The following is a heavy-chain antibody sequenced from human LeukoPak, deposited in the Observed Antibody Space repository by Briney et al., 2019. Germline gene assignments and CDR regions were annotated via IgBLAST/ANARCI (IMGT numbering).Heavy chain of an antibody. D-gene: IGHD6-13*01. Sequence: PSETLSLTCTVSGGSISSGGYYWSWIRQPPGKGLEWIGYIYHSGSTYYNPSLKSRVTISVDRSKNQFSLKLSSVTAADTAVYYCARDRLGQQLAFYWGRGTLVTVPS. V-gene: IGHV4-30-2*01. CDR2: IYHSGST. CDR1: GGSISSGGYY. CDR3: ARDRLGQQLAFY. J-gene: IGHJ4*02.